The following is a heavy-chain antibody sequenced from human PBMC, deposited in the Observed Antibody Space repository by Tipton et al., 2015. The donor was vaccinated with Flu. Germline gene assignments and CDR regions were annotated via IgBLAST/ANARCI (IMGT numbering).Heavy chain of an antibody. V-gene: IGHV3-74*01. Sequence: SLRLSCAASGFTFSSYWMHWVRQVPGEEPVWVARISNLDGSNTVYADSVKGRFTISRDNARNTLYLQMNSLRPEDTAVYYCARGESCGGDCFLYGYWGQGTVVSVSS. CDR2: ISNLDGSNT. CDR3: ARGESCGGDCFLYGY. D-gene: IGHD2-21*02. J-gene: IGHJ4*02. CDR1: GFTFSSYW.